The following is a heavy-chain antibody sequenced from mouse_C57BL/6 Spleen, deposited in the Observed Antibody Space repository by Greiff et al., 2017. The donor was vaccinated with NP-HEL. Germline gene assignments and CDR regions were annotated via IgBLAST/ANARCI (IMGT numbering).Heavy chain of an antibody. CDR1: GYTFTDYY. CDR2: INPYNGGT. D-gene: IGHD1-1*01. J-gene: IGHJ2*01. CDR3: ASGSSHFDY. V-gene: IGHV1-19*01. Sequence: VQLQQSGPVLVKPGASVKMSCKASGYTFTDYYMNWVKQSHGKSLEWIGVINPYNGGTSYNQKFKGKATLTVDKSSSTAYMELNSLTSEDSAVYYCASGSSHFDYWGQGTTLTVSS.